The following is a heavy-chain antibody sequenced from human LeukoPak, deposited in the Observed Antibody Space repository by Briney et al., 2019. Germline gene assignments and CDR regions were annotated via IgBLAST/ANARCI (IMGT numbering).Heavy chain of an antibody. Sequence: GGSLRLSCVASGFNFSDYYMNWIRQSPGKGLEWISYMSSRSGIIYYADSVKGRFTISRDNARNSLYLQMNSLRAEDTAVYYCARDIYYDSSGYYGSVYWGQGTLVTVSS. CDR2: MSSRSGII. J-gene: IGHJ4*02. CDR1: GFNFSDYY. D-gene: IGHD3-22*01. V-gene: IGHV3-11*04. CDR3: ARDIYYDSSGYYGSVY.